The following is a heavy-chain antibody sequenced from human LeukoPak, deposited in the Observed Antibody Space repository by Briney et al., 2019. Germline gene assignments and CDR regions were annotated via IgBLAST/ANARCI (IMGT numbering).Heavy chain of an antibody. Sequence: GRSLRLSCAASGFTFSSYGMHWVRQAPGKGLEWVAVIWYDGSNKYYADSVKGRFTISRDNSKNTLYLQMNSLRAEDTAVYYCASQYSYGRNGYFDYWGQGTLVTVSS. J-gene: IGHJ4*02. CDR3: ASQYSYGRNGYFDY. CDR1: GFTFSSYG. CDR2: IWYDGSNK. V-gene: IGHV3-33*01. D-gene: IGHD5-18*01.